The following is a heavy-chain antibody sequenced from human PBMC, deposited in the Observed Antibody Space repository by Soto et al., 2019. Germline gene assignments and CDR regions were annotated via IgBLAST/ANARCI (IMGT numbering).Heavy chain of an antibody. CDR3: ARGAYGGGWSLDS. D-gene: IGHD6-19*01. CDR1: GYTFSSYA. Sequence: QVQLVESGGRVVQPGRSLRLSCAASGYTFSSYAVHWVRQAPGRGLEWVAFISYDGGDKHHADSVKARFTISRDNSKNTLYLQMNNLRAEDTAVYYCARGAYGGGWSLDSWGQGTLVTVSS. CDR2: ISYDGGDK. J-gene: IGHJ4*02. V-gene: IGHV3-30*04.